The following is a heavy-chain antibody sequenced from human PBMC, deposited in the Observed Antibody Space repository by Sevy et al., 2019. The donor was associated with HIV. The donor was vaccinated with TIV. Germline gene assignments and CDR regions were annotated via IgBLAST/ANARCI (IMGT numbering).Heavy chain of an antibody. CDR2: IYTSGTT. Sequence: SETLSLTCTVSGGSISSYYWSWIRQPAGKGLEWIGRIYTSGTTNYNPSLKSRVTMSVDTSKNQFYLKLSSVTAADTAVYYCERGGVVANRRALYYYYYLDVWGKGTTVTVSS. CDR1: GGSISSYY. J-gene: IGHJ6*03. D-gene: IGHD2-15*01. CDR3: ERGGVVANRRALYYYYYLDV. V-gene: IGHV4-4*07.